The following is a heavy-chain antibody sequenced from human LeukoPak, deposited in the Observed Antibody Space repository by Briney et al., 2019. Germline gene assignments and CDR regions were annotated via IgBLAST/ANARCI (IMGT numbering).Heavy chain of an antibody. CDR2: IYYSGST. Sequence: SQTLSLTCTVSGGSISSGDYYWSWLRQPPGKGLEWIGYIYYSGSTYYNPSLKSRVTISVDTSKNQFSLKLSSVTAADTAVYYCARVVRVWGSYRSYNWFDPWGQGTLVTVSS. J-gene: IGHJ5*02. D-gene: IGHD3-16*02. CDR3: ARVVRVWGSYRSYNWFDP. V-gene: IGHV4-30-4*01. CDR1: GGSISSGDYY.